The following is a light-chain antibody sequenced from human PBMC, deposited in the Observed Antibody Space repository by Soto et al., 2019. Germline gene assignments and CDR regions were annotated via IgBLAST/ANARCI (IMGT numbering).Light chain of an antibody. CDR2: EVT. V-gene: IGLV2-14*01. J-gene: IGLJ3*02. CDR1: SSDVGAYSY. Sequence: QSALPQPASVSGSPGQSIAISCTGTSSDVGAYSYVSWYQQHPGNAPKLMIYEVTNRPSGVSNRFSGSKSGNTASLTISGLQAEDEADYYCSSFTTSNTWVFGGGTKLTVL. CDR3: SSFTTSNTWV.